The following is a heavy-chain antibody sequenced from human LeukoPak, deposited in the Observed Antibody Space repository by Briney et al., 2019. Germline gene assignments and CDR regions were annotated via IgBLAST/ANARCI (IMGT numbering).Heavy chain of an antibody. CDR3: ARGQSPSYYDMDV. D-gene: IGHD6-19*01. Sequence: GGSLRLSCAASGFTFSSYGMHWVRQAPGKGLEWVAVIWSDGSSKHYGDSVKGRFTISRDNSKNTLYLQMNSLRAEDTAVYHCARGQSPSYYDMDVWGPGTTVTVSS. J-gene: IGHJ6*02. CDR1: GFTFSSYG. V-gene: IGHV3-33*01. CDR2: IWSDGSSK.